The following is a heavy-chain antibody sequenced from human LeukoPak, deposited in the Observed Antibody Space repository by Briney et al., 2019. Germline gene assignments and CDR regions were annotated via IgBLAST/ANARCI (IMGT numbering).Heavy chain of an antibody. CDR1: GGSISSYY. CDR2: IYYSGST. CDR3: ARATGYSSSWYSWGFNWFDP. J-gene: IGHJ5*02. D-gene: IGHD6-13*01. V-gene: IGHV4-59*08. Sequence: SETLSLTCNVSGGSISSYYWSWIRQPPGKGLEWIGYIYYSGSTNYNPSLKSRVTISVDTSKNQFSLKLSSVTAADTAVYYCARATGYSSSWYSWGFNWFDPWGQGTLVTVSS.